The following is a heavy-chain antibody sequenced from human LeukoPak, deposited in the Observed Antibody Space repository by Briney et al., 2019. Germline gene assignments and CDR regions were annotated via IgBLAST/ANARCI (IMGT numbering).Heavy chain of an antibody. D-gene: IGHD2-8*02. J-gene: IGHJ3*02. CDR3: TKPRVLSPGVFDI. CDR1: GFTFNNYA. CDR2: TSWSSGNI. V-gene: IGHV3-9*01. Sequence: PGGSLRLSCAASGFTFNNYAMHWVRQAPGKGLEWVSGTSWSSGNIGYADSVKGRFTISRDNAKNSLYLQMNSLRAEDTAFYYCTKPRVLSPGVFDIWGQGTMVTVSS.